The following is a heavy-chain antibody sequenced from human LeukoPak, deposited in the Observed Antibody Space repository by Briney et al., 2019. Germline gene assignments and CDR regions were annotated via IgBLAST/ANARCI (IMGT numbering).Heavy chain of an antibody. J-gene: IGHJ6*02. CDR3: ARRRGYSYGLGLDV. CDR1: GYTFTGYY. V-gene: IGHV1-2*02. Sequence: ASVKVSCKASGYTFTGYYIRWVRQAPGQGLEWMGWINPKSGDTNYTEKFQGRVTMARDTSISTAYMELSRLRSDDTAVYYCARRRGYSYGLGLDVWGQGTTVTVSS. CDR2: INPKSGDT. D-gene: IGHD5-18*01.